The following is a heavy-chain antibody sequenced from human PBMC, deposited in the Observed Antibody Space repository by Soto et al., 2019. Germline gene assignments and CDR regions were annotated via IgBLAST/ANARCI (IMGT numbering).Heavy chain of an antibody. CDR3: AGTTSHYWYYMDV. CDR2: TYYRSRWYN. CDR1: GDSVSSNNAS. J-gene: IGHJ6*03. Sequence: SQTLSLTCAISGDSVSSNNASWNWIRQSPSRGLEWLGRTYYRSRWYNDYAVSVKSRITVNPDTSKNQFSLQLTSVTPEDTAVYYCAGTTSHYWYYMDVWGKGTTVTVSS. D-gene: IGHD1-7*01. V-gene: IGHV6-1*01.